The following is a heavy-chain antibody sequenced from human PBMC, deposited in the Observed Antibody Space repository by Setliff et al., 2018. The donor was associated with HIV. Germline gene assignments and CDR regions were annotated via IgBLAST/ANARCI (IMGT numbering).Heavy chain of an antibody. CDR1: GGSTTSGGYY. V-gene: IGHV4-31*01. CDR3: AGFSCNFWVYRFDH. J-gene: IGHJ4*02. CDR2: IYYSGST. Sequence: TLSLTCSVSGGSTTSGGYYWSWIRQHPGKGLEYIGYIYYSGSTYYNPSLKSLVTMSIDTSTQQFFLNVTSVTAADTAVYYCAGFSCNFWVYRFDHWGQGALVTVSS. D-gene: IGHD3-3*01.